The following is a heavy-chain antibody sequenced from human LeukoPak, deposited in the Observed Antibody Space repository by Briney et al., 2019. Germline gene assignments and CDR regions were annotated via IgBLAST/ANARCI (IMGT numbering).Heavy chain of an antibody. CDR3: ARGSRGVITQFDY. D-gene: IGHD3-10*01. V-gene: IGHV4-59*12. CDR2: IYYSGST. Sequence: PSETLSLTCTVSGGSISSYYWSWIRQPPGKGLEWIGYIYYSGSTNYNPSLKSRVTMSVDTSKNQFSLKLSSVTAADTAVYYCARGSRGVITQFDYWGQGTLVTVSS. CDR1: GGSISSYY. J-gene: IGHJ4*02.